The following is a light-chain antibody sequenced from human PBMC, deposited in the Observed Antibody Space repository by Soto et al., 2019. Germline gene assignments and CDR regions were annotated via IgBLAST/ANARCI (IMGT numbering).Light chain of an antibody. CDR2: AAS. J-gene: IGKJ2*01. V-gene: IGKV1-9*01. CDR1: QGMSSN. CDR3: QLLNSYPYT. Sequence: DIQLTQSPSFLSASVGDRVTITCRASQGMSSNLAWYQQKPGKAPKLLIYAASTLQSGVPSRFSGSGSGTEFTLTISSLHPEDFASYYCQLLNSYPYTFGQGTKLEIK.